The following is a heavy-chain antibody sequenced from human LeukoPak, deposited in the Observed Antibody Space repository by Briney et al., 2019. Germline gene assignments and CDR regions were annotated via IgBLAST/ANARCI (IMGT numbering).Heavy chain of an antibody. D-gene: IGHD3-22*01. CDR3: AKDIMIVVVTAPDY. CDR1: GFTFSSYG. Sequence: GGSLRLSCAASGFTFSSYGMHWVRQAPGKGLEWVAVISYDGSNKYYADSVKGRFTISRDNSKSTLYLQMNSLRAEDTAVYYCAKDIMIVVVTAPDYWGQGTLVTVSS. CDR2: ISYDGSNK. V-gene: IGHV3-30*18. J-gene: IGHJ4*02.